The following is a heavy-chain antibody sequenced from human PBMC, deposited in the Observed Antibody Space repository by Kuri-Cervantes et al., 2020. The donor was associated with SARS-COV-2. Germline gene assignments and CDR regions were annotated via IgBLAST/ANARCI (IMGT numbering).Heavy chain of an antibody. CDR1: GFTFSSYA. Sequence: GESLKISCAASGFTFSSYAMHWVRQAPGKGLEWVAVISYDGSNKYYADSVKGRFTISRDNSKNTPYLQMNSLRAEDTAVYYCSSSLIYTFDYWGQGTLVTVSS. D-gene: IGHD6-13*01. V-gene: IGHV3-30-3*01. J-gene: IGHJ4*02. CDR3: SSSLIYTFDY. CDR2: ISYDGSNK.